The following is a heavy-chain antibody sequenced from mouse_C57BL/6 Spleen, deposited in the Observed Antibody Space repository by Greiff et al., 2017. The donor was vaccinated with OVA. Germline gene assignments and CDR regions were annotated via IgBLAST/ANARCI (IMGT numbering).Heavy chain of an antibody. Sequence: EVKLMESGPGLVKPSQSLSLTCSVTGYSITSGYYWNWIRQFPGNKLEWMGYISYDGSNNYNPSLKNRISITRDTSKNQFFLKLNSVTTEDTATYYCAGNWDGRYFDVWGTGTTVTVSS. CDR2: ISYDGSN. V-gene: IGHV3-6*01. D-gene: IGHD4-1*01. J-gene: IGHJ1*03. CDR3: AGNWDGRYFDV. CDR1: GYSITSGYY.